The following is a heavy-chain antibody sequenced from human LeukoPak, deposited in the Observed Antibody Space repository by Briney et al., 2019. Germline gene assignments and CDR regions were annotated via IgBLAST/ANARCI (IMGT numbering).Heavy chain of an antibody. CDR3: ARDMVGGAFDI. D-gene: IGHD3-10*01. CDR2: ISSNGGST. V-gene: IGHV3-64*01. Sequence: GGSLRLSCAASGFTFSSYAMHWVRQAPGKGLEYVSAISSNGGSTYYASSVKGRFTISRDNSKNTLYLQMGSLRAEDMAVYYCARDMVGGAFDIWGQGTMVTVSS. J-gene: IGHJ3*02. CDR1: GFTFSSYA.